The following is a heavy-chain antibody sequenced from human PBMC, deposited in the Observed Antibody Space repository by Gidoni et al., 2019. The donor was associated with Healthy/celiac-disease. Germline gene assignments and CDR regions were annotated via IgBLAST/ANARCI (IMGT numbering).Heavy chain of an antibody. D-gene: IGHD4-17*01. Sequence: QVQLVESGGGVVQPGRSLRLPCAASGFTFSSYGMHWVRQAPGKGLEWVAVISYDGSNKYYADSVKGRFTISRDNSKNTLYLQMNSLRAEDTAVYYCAKDPPAPDYGGNSGWVDYWGQGTLVTVSS. V-gene: IGHV3-30*18. CDR3: AKDPPAPDYGGNSGWVDY. CDR1: GFTFSSYG. CDR2: ISYDGSNK. J-gene: IGHJ4*02.